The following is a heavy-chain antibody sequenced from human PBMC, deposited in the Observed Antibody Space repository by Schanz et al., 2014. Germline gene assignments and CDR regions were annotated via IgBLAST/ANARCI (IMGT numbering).Heavy chain of an antibody. J-gene: IGHJ5*02. CDR3: ARQYSGWSRFDP. Sequence: QVQLQESGPGLVKPSETLSLTCSVSGGSIRTYFWAWIRQPPGKGLEWIGFIYYSGSTNYNPSLKSRSPISVDMSKTQFPLTLNSVTAADTGVYYCARQYSGWSRFDPWGQGIRVTVSS. CDR2: IYYSGST. D-gene: IGHD6-19*01. V-gene: IGHV4-59*08. CDR1: GGSIRTYF.